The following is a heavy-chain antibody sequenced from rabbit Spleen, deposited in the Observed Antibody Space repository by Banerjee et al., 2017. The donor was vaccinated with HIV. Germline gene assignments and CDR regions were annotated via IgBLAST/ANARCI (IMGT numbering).Heavy chain of an antibody. CDR3: VREVAAKFSL. V-gene: IGHV1S40*01. CDR1: GFDLSSYYY. D-gene: IGHD4-1*01. Sequence: QSLEESGGDLVKPGASLTLTCTASGFDLSSYYYMCWVRQAPGKGLEWIACIYISGGSTFYANWAKGRFTISETSSTTVTLQMTSLTAADTATYFCVREVAAKFSLWGPGTLVTVS. CDR2: IYISGGST. J-gene: IGHJ4*01.